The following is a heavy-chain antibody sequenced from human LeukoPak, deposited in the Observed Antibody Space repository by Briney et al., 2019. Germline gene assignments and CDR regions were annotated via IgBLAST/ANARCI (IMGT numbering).Heavy chain of an antibody. Sequence: TSQTLSLTCTVPGGSISSGSYYWSWIRQPAGKGLEWIGRIYTSGSTNYNPSLKSRVTISVDTSKNQFSLKLSSVTAADTAVYYCARDRYDFWSGSYYYYGMDVWGQGTTVTVSS. CDR3: ARDRYDFWSGSYYYYGMDV. J-gene: IGHJ6*02. CDR1: GGSISSGSYY. V-gene: IGHV4-61*02. CDR2: IYTSGST. D-gene: IGHD3-3*01.